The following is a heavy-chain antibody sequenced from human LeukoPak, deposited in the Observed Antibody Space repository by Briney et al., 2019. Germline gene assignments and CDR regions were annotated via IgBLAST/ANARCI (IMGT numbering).Heavy chain of an antibody. CDR1: GNSFTDYY. CDR2: INANSGGT. Sequence: ASVKVSRKSSGNSFTDYYIHWMRQAPGQGLEWMGCINANSGGTKHAQNFQGRVTMTRDTSIATAYMELSGLRSDDTAIYYCATGGLTTFGVGEHWGQGALITVSS. CDR3: ATGGLTTFGVGEH. V-gene: IGHV1-2*02. D-gene: IGHD3-3*01. J-gene: IGHJ1*01.